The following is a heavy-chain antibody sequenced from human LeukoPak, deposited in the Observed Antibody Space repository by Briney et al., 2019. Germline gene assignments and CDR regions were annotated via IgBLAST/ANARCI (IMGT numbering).Heavy chain of an antibody. CDR3: ARRGHGDYYFDY. J-gene: IGHJ4*02. Sequence: GESLKISCKASGYSFTNYWIGWVRQMPGKGLEWMMIIYPGDSDTRYSLSFQGQVAISADKSINTVYLQWSSLKASDTAMYYCARRGHGDYYFDYWGQGTLVTVSS. D-gene: IGHD4-17*01. CDR2: IYPGDSDT. V-gene: IGHV5-51*01. CDR1: GYSFTNYW.